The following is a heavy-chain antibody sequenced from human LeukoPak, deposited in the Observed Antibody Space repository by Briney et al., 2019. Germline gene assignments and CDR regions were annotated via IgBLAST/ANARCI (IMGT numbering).Heavy chain of an antibody. V-gene: IGHV3-30*02. CDR1: GFTFSSYG. D-gene: IGHD5-18*01. CDR2: IRYDGSNK. J-gene: IGHJ4*02. CDR3: ARERDTAMVTIDY. Sequence: PGGSLRLSCAAPGFTFSSYGMHWVRQAPGKGLEWVAFIRYDGSNKYYADSVKGRFTISRDNSKNTLYLQMNSLRAEDTAVYYCARERDTAMVTIDYWGQGTLVTVSS.